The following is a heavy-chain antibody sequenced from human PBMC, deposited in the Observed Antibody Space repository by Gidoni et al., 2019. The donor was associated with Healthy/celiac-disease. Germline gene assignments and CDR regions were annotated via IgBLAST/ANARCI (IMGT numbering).Heavy chain of an antibody. CDR3: ARGKLKWYFDL. CDR1: GGSSSGYF. CDR2: INHSGST. J-gene: IGHJ2*01. Sequence: QVQLQQWGSGLLKPSETLSLTCAVYGGSSSGYFWSWIRQPPGKGREWIGEINHSGSTNYNPSHKSRVTISVDTSKNQFSLKLTSVTAADTAVYYCARGKLKWYFDLWGRGTLVTVSS. V-gene: IGHV4-34*01.